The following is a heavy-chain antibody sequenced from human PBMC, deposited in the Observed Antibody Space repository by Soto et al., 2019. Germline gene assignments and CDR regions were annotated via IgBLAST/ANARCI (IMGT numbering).Heavy chain of an antibody. V-gene: IGHV3-30*18. Sequence: GGSLRLSGAASGFPFSSHVRHWFRQAPCKGLEWVTFISDDGSNLYYGNSVKGRFTISRDNSKNTLYLQMNSLRAEDTAVYYCAKAGRDFGRGRSFFDSLGQGKPVSFSS. J-gene: IGHJ4*02. CDR1: GFPFSSHV. D-gene: IGHD3-10*01. CDR2: ISDDGSNL. CDR3: AKAGRDFGRGRSFFDS.